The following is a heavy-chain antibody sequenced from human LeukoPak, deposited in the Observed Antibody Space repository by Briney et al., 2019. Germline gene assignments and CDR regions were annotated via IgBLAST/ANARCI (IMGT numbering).Heavy chain of an antibody. CDR3: ARDGGGSSWYFDY. CDR2: ISAYNGNT. V-gene: IGHV1-18*04. J-gene: IGHJ4*02. CDR1: DYTFTNYG. D-gene: IGHD6-13*01. Sequence: ASVKVSCKASDYTFTNYGISWVRQAPGQGLEWMGWISAYNGNTNYAQKLQGRVTMTTDTSTSTACMELRSLRSDDTAVYYCARDGGGSSWYFDYWGQGTLVTVSS.